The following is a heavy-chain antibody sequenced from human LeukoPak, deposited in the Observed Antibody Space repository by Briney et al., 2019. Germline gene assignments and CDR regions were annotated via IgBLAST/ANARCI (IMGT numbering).Heavy chain of an antibody. CDR3: ASTMTTVTYGYYYMDV. J-gene: IGHJ6*03. CDR1: GGSISSSNW. Sequence: SGTLSLTCAVSGGSISSSNWWSWVRQPPGKGLEWIGEIYHSGGTNYNPSLKSRVTISVDKSKNQFSLKLSSVTAADTAVYYCASTMTTVTYGYYYMDVWGKGTTVTVSS. D-gene: IGHD4-17*01. V-gene: IGHV4-4*02. CDR2: IYHSGGT.